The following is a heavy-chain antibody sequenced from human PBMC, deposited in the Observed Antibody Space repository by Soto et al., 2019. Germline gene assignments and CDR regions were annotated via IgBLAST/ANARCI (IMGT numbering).Heavy chain of an antibody. CDR1: GFTFCSYA. J-gene: IGHJ4*02. Sequence: GGSLRLSFAAPGFTFCSYAMSWVPQAPGKGLEWVSAISGSGGSTYYADSVKGRFTISRDNSKNTLYLQMNSLRAEDTAVYYCAKDRRVRWGYTAMVIGSFDYWGQGTLVTVSS. V-gene: IGHV3-23*01. D-gene: IGHD5-18*01. CDR2: ISGSGGST. CDR3: AKDRRVRWGYTAMVIGSFDY.